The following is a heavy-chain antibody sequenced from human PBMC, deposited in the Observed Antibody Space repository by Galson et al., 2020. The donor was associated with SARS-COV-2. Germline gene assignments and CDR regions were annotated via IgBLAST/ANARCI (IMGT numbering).Heavy chain of an antibody. J-gene: IGHJ6*03. V-gene: IGHV4-34*01. D-gene: IGHD2-15*01. CDR3: ARGAEERRIIVVVAYYYSYMDV. Sequence: SETLSLTCAVYGGSFRNYYWTWIRQSPEKGLEWTGEINHRGSTTYNPSPNSRVAMSVDASKNQFSLSLSSVTAADTAVYYCARGAEERRIIVVVAYYYSYMDVWGSGTTVTVSS. CDR2: INHRGST. CDR1: GGSFRNYY.